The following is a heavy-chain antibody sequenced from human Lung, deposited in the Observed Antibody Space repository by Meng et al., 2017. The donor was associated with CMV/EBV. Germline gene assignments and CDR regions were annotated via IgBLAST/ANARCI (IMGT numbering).Heavy chain of an antibody. J-gene: IGHJ4*02. CDR2: IFRTDTT. V-gene: IGHV3-53*01. CDR3: VRGERLGNYYTNFFDT. Sequence: GESXKISCAASGFIVSNYYMSWVRQAPEGGLEWVSVIFRTDTTVYAESVKGRFFITRDDSKNSLLLQMNNLRAEDTAIYYCVRGERLGNYYTNFFDTWGQGSLVHVYS. CDR1: GFIVSNYY. D-gene: IGHD1-7*01.